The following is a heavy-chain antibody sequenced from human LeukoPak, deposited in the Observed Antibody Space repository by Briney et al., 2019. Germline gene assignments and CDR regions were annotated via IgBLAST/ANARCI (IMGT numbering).Heavy chain of an antibody. D-gene: IGHD3-10*01. CDR1: GFTFSDYY. V-gene: IGHV3-11*01. J-gene: IGHJ4*02. Sequence: PGGSLRLSCAASGFTFSDYYMTWIRQAPGKGLEWVSYISGSGSAIYYVASVEGRFTISRDNAKSSLYLQMNSLRAEDTAVYYCARDLGWFGIDSWGQGTLVTVSS. CDR3: ARDLGWFGIDS. CDR2: ISGSGSAI.